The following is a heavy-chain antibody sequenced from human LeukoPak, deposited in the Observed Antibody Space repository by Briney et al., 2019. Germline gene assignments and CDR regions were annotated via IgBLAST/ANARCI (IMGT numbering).Heavy chain of an antibody. CDR3: AKDGVRGMDV. CDR2: ISGSGGST. CDR1: GFTFSNYV. Sequence: PGGSLRLSCAASGFTFSNYVMSWVRQAPGKGLEWVSGISGSGGSTYYADSVKGRFTISRENSKNTPYLQMNSLRAEDTAVYYCAKDGVRGMDVWGQGTTVIVSS. J-gene: IGHJ6*02. V-gene: IGHV3-23*01.